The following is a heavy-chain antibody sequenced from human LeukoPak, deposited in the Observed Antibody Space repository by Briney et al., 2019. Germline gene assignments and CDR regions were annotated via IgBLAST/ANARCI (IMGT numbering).Heavy chain of an antibody. CDR1: GFTFSDYY. CDR3: ARDLSGVTGYTYGRGIDY. Sequence: GGSLRLSCATSGFTFSDYYMSWIRQAPGKGLEWLSYISGSGSDINYADSVKGRFTVSRDNAKNSLYLQMNSLRAEDTAVYYCARDLSGVTGYTYGRGIDYWGQGTLVTVSS. J-gene: IGHJ4*02. CDR2: ISGSGSDI. D-gene: IGHD5-18*01. V-gene: IGHV3-11*06.